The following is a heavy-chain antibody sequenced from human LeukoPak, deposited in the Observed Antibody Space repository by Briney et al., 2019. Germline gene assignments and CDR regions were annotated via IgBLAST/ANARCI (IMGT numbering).Heavy chain of an antibody. V-gene: IGHV3-7*01. CDR1: GLTFSSYW. CDR3: ARDRYSSSSAWYFDL. CDR2: IKQDGSEK. D-gene: IGHD6-6*01. J-gene: IGHJ2*01. Sequence: GGSLRLSCAASGLTFSSYWMSWVRQAPGKGLEWVANIKQDGSEKYYVDSVKGRFTISRDNAKNSLYLQMNSLRAEDTAVYYCARDRYSSSSAWYFDLWGRGTLVTVSS.